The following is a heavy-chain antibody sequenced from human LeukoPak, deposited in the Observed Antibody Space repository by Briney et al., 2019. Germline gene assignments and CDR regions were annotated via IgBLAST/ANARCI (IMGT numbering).Heavy chain of an antibody. CDR1: GFGSKNYA. V-gene: IGHV3-7*01. Sequence: SGGSLRLSCTTSGFGSKNYAMSWVRLAPGKGLEWVANIKTDGSVKYYVDSVKGRFTISRDNAKNSLYLQVSSLRAEDTAVYHCARIGYSSSSFDYWGQGTLVTVSS. CDR2: IKTDGSVK. J-gene: IGHJ4*02. CDR3: ARIGYSSSSFDY. D-gene: IGHD6-6*01.